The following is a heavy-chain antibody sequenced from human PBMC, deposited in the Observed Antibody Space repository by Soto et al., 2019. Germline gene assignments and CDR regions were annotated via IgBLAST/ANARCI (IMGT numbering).Heavy chain of an antibody. CDR2: IWYDGSDK. CDR3: ARDSGGDYHNYYMDV. D-gene: IGHD4-17*01. V-gene: IGHV3-33*01. CDR1: GFTFSNYA. Sequence: QMQLVESGGGVVQPGTSLRLSCAASGFTFSNYAMHWVRQAPGKGLEWVTIIWYDGSDKNYGDSVKGRFTISRDNSKNTLYLQMKSLRVEDKAVYYCARDSGGDYHNYYMDVWGKGTTVTVSS. J-gene: IGHJ6*03.